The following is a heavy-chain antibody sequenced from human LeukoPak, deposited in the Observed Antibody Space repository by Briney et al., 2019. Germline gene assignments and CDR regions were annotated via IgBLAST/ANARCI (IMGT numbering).Heavy chain of an antibody. J-gene: IGHJ4*02. CDR1: GFTVSSNY. CDR2: IKQDGSEE. V-gene: IGHV3-7*01. D-gene: IGHD6-6*01. CDR3: ARDHLSIAARHLVD. Sequence: GGSLRLSCAASGFTVSSNYMSWVRQAPGKGLEWVANIKQDGSEEYYVDSVKGRFTISRDNAKNSLYLQMNSLRAEDTAVYYCARDHLSIAARHLVDWGQGTLVTVSS.